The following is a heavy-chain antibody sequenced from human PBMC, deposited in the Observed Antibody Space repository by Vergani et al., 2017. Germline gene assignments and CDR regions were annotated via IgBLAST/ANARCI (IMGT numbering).Heavy chain of an antibody. CDR3: ARVAGSSSFDY. CDR2: IYYSGST. Sequence: QVQLQESGPGLVKPSETLSLTCTVSGGSVSSGSYYWSWIRQPAGKGLEWIGYIYYSGSTNYNPSLKSRVPISVDTSKNHFSLTLSSVTAADTAVYYCARVAGSSSFDYWGQGTRVTVSS. CDR1: GGSVSSGSYY. V-gene: IGHV4-61*10. J-gene: IGHJ4*02. D-gene: IGHD6-6*01.